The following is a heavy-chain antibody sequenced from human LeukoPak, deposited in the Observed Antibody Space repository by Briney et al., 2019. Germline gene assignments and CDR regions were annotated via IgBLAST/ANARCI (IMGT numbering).Heavy chain of an antibody. CDR1: GGSISSYY. D-gene: IGHD5-24*01. Sequence: ETLSLTCTVSGGSISSYYWSWIRQPPGKGLEWIGYIYYSGSTKYNPSLKSRVSISVDTSKNQFSLKLSSVTAADTAVYYCARGAGAGYNLQPFDYWGQGTLVTVS. CDR2: IYYSGST. V-gene: IGHV4-59*08. CDR3: ARGAGAGYNLQPFDY. J-gene: IGHJ4*02.